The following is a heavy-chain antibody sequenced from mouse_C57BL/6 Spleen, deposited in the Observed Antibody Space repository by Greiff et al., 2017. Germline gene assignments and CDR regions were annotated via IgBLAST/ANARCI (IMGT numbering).Heavy chain of an antibody. V-gene: IGHV1-82*01. CDR2: IYPGDGDT. Sequence: VQGVESGPELVKPGASVKISCKASGYAFSSSWMNWVKQRPGKGLEWIGRIYPGDGDTNYNGKFKGKATLTADKSSSTAYMQLSSLTSEDSAVYFCARSVLRYYFDYWGQGTTLTVSS. CDR3: ARSVLRYYFDY. CDR1: GYAFSSSW. D-gene: IGHD1-1*01. J-gene: IGHJ2*01.